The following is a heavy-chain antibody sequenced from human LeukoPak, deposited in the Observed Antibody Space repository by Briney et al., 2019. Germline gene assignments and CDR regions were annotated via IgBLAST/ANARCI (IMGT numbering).Heavy chain of an antibody. CDR3: ARVKFQEKYFDY. CDR2: IGSSSSYI. Sequence: PGGCLRLSCAASGFTFSSCSMNWVRQAPGKGLEWVSSIGSSSSYIYYADSVKGRFTISRDNAKTSLYLQVNSLRAEDTAVYYCARVKFQEKYFDYWGQGTLVTVSS. V-gene: IGHV3-21*01. CDR1: GFTFSSCS. J-gene: IGHJ4*02.